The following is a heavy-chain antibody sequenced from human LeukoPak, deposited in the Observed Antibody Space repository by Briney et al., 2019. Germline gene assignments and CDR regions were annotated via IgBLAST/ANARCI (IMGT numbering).Heavy chain of an antibody. Sequence: PSETLSRTCAVYGGSFSGYYWSWIRQPPGKGLEWFGEINHSGSINYNPSLTSRVTISVDTSKNQFSLKLSSVTAADTAVYYCAIIALAGQLLFDYWGQGTLVTVSS. D-gene: IGHD6-19*01. J-gene: IGHJ4*02. CDR3: AIIALAGQLLFDY. V-gene: IGHV4-34*01. CDR1: GGSFSGYY. CDR2: INHSGSI.